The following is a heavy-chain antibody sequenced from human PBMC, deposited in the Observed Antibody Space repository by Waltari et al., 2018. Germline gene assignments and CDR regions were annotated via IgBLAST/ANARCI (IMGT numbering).Heavy chain of an antibody. Sequence: EVQLLESGGGLAQPGGSLRLSCEGSGLGYRPSALSWVSQGPGKGGEWVSGISGSGGLTDYADSVKGRFAISRDNSKNTLYLQMNSLRAEDTAVYDCAKGGFMTKVTTNGMDVWGQGTTVTVSS. D-gene: IGHD4-4*01. CDR1: GLGYRPSA. CDR2: ISGSGGLT. J-gene: IGHJ6*02. V-gene: IGHV3-23*01. CDR3: AKGGFMTKVTTNGMDV.